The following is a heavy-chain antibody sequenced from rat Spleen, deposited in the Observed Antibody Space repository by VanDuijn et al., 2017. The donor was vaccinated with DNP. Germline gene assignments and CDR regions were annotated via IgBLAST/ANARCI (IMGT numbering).Heavy chain of an antibody. CDR2: IRYDGAYT. D-gene: IGHD4-3*01. CDR3: ARWNSGHFDY. CDR1: GFSLLSSS. V-gene: IGHV5-22*01. J-gene: IGHJ2*01. Sequence: VQLKESGPGLVQPSQTLSLTCTVSGFSLLSSSVHWFRQAPGKGLEWVAYIRYDGAYTKYGDSVKGRFMISRDNAKNTLYLQMNSLRSEDMATYYCARWNSGHFDYWGQGVMVSVSS.